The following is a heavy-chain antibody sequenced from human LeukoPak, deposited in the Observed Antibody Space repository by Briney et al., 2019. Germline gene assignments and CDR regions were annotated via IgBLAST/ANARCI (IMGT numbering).Heavy chain of an antibody. CDR1: GYTVTELS. D-gene: IGHD2-21*02. Sequence: GASVKVSCKVSGYTVTELSMHWVRQAPGKGLEWMGGFDPEDGETVYAQNFQGRVTMTEDTSTDTAYMELSRLGSEDTAVYYCAGGGVTAILDYWGQGTLVTVSS. V-gene: IGHV1-24*01. J-gene: IGHJ4*02. CDR2: FDPEDGET. CDR3: AGGGVTAILDY.